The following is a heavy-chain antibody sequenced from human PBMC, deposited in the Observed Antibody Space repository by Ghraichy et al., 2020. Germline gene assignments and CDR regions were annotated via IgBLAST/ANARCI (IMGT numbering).Heavy chain of an antibody. CDR1: GGTFSSYA. Sequence: SVKVSCKASGGTFSSYAISWVRQAPGQGLEWMGGIIPIFGTANYAQKFQGRVTITADESTSTAYMELSSLRSEDTAVYYCARETGYYYDSSGSSFDYWGQGTLVTVSS. J-gene: IGHJ4*02. D-gene: IGHD3-22*01. V-gene: IGHV1-69*13. CDR2: IIPIFGTA. CDR3: ARETGYYYDSSGSSFDY.